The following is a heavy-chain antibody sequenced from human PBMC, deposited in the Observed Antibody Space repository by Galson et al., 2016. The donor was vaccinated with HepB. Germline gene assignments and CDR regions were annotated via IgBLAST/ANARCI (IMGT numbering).Heavy chain of an antibody. V-gene: IGHV1-3*01. Sequence: SVKVSCKASGYIFTNYAIHWVRQAPGQRLEWMGWINAGQGYTKYSQKFQGRVTITRDTSATTAHMELSSLRSEDTAVYYCVRDDRIEAAGNYFEFWGQGTLVTVSS. CDR3: VRDDRIEAAGNYFEF. J-gene: IGHJ4*02. CDR2: INAGQGYT. CDR1: GYIFTNYA. D-gene: IGHD6-13*01.